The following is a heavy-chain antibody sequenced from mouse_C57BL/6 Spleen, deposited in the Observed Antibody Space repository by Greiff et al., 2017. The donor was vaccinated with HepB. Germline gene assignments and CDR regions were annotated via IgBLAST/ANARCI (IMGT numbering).Heavy chain of an antibody. CDR2: ISSGSSTS. D-gene: IGHD2-4*01. CDR1: GFTFSDYG. Sequence: EVKLVESGGGLVKPGGSLKLSCAASGFTFSDYGMHWVRQAPEKGLEWVAYISSGSSTSYYADTVKGRFTISRDNAKNTLFLQTTSLRSEDTAMYYCARRGLRRDYYAKDYWGQGTSVTVSS. CDR3: ARRGLRRDYYAKDY. J-gene: IGHJ4*01. V-gene: IGHV5-17*01.